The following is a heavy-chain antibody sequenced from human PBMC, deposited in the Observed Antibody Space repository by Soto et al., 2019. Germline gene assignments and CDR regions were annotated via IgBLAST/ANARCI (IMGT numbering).Heavy chain of an antibody. D-gene: IGHD5-12*01. CDR1: GFTFSSYA. CDR2: ISYDGSNK. CDR3: ARAQVATMNYLDY. J-gene: IGHJ4*02. Sequence: GGSLRLSCAASGFTFSSYAMHWVRQAPGKGLEWVAVISYDGSNKYYADSVKGRFTISRDNSKNTLYLQMNSLRAEDTAVYYCARAQVATMNYLDYWGQGTLVTVSS. V-gene: IGHV3-30-3*01.